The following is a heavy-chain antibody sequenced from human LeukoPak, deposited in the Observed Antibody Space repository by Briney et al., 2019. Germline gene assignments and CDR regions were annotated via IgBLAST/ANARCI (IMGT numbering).Heavy chain of an antibody. CDR1: GFSFSSYE. J-gene: IGHJ4*02. D-gene: IGHD6-19*01. V-gene: IGHV3-48*03. CDR3: TKLAVASADS. CDR2: ISPSGSTK. Sequence: GRSQRLFCAASGFSFSSYEMNWVRQAPGKGLEWDSNISPSGSTKYYADSVKDRFTVSRDNAKNSLYLQMNSLRAGDTGVYYCTKLAVASADSWGQGTLVSDSS.